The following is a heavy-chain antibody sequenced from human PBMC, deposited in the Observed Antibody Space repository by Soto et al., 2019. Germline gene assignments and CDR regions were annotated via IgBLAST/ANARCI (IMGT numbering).Heavy chain of an antibody. D-gene: IGHD3-9*01. CDR3: ARDLGAEGYYILTGYYNPLKYYYYGMDV. J-gene: IGHJ6*02. CDR2: ISSNGGST. CDR1: GFTFSSYA. V-gene: IGHV3-64*01. Sequence: GGSLRLSCAAPGFTFSSYAMHWVRQAPGKGLEYVSAISSNGGSTYYANSVKGRFTISRDNSKNTLYLQMGSLRSEDTAVYYCARDLGAEGYYILTGYYNPLKYYYYGMDVWGQGTTVTVSS.